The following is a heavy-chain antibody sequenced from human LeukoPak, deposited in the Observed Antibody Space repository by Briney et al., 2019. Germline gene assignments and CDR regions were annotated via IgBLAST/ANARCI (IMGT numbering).Heavy chain of an antibody. CDR1: GFAISSYP. V-gene: IGHV4-34*01. CDR3: ARGGYGDYVKWFDP. CDR2: INHSGST. D-gene: IGHD4-17*01. Sequence: GSLRLSCAASGFAISSYPMNWARQPPGKGLEWIGEINHSGSTNYNPSLKSRVTISVGTSKNQFSLKLSSVTAADTAVYYCARGGYGDYVKWFDPWGQGTLVTVSS. J-gene: IGHJ5*02.